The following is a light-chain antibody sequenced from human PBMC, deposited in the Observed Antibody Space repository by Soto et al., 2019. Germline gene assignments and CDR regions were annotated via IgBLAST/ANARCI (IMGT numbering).Light chain of an antibody. V-gene: IGLV2-14*01. Sequence: QSVLTLPASVSGSPGQSITISCTGTSSDVGGYNYVSWYQQHPGNAPKLMIYEVSNRPSGVSNRFSGSKSGNTASLTISGRQAEDAAHYYGSSYTSTTTRVFGRGTKLTVL. J-gene: IGLJ3*02. CDR2: EVS. CDR3: SSYTSTTTRV. CDR1: SSDVGGYNY.